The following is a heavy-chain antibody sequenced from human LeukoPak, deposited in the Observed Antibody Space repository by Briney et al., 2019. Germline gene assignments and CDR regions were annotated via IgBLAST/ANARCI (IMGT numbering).Heavy chain of an antibody. J-gene: IGHJ4*02. Sequence: GESLKISCKGSGYDFSSQWIGWVRQMPGKGLEWMGIIHPGDSDTKYSPSFQGHVTISADKSVSTAYLQWSSLKASDTAMYYCARLLSAISSFDYWGQGTLVTVSS. CDR1: GYDFSSQW. CDR2: IHPGDSDT. CDR3: ARLLSAISSFDY. V-gene: IGHV5-51*01. D-gene: IGHD6-6*01.